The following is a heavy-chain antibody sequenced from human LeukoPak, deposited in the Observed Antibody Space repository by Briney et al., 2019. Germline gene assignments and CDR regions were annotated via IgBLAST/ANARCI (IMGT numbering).Heavy chain of an antibody. CDR3: ARAPYGSGSDFDY. CDR2: ISYDGSNK. D-gene: IGHD3-10*01. V-gene: IGHV3-30-3*01. Sequence: GRSLRLSCAASGFTFSSYAMHWVRQAPGKGLEWVAVISYDGSNKYYADSVKGRFTISRDNSKNTLYLQMNSLRAEDTAVYYCARAPYGSGSDFDYWGQGTLVTVSS. CDR1: GFTFSSYA. J-gene: IGHJ4*02.